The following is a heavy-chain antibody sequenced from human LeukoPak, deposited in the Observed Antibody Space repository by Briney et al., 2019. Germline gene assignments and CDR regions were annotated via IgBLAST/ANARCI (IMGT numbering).Heavy chain of an antibody. D-gene: IGHD3-9*01. V-gene: IGHV1-2*02. CDR1: GYTFTGYY. CDR2: INPNSGGT. J-gene: IGHJ5*02. Sequence: GASVKVSCKASGYTFTGYYMHWVRQAPGQGLEWMGWINPNSGGTNYAQKFQGRVTMTRDTSISTAYMELSRLRSDDTAVYYCASVSYYDILTGQNWFDPWGQGTLVTVSS. CDR3: ASVSYYDILTGQNWFDP.